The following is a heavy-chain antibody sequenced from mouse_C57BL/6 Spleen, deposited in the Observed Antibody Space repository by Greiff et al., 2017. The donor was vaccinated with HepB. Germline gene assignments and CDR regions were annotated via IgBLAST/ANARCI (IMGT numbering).Heavy chain of an antibody. Sequence: VQLQQSGAELVRPGASVKLSCTASGFNIKDYYMHWVKQRPEQGLEWIGRIDPEDGDTEYAPKFQGKATMTADTSSNTAYLQLSSLTSEDTAVYYVTSASSYRGYAMDYWGQGTSVTVSS. V-gene: IGHV14-1*01. J-gene: IGHJ4*01. CDR3: TSASSYRGYAMDY. CDR1: GFNIKDYY. CDR2: IDPEDGDT. D-gene: IGHD1-1*01.